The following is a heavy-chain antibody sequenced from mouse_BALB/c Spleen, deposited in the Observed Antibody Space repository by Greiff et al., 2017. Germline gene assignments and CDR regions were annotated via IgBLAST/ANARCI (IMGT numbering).Heavy chain of an antibody. Sequence: VQLQQSGAELAKPGASVKMSCKASGYTFTSYWMHWVNQRPGQGLEWIGYINPSTGYTEYNQKFKDKATLTADKSSSTAYMQLSSLTSEDSAVYYCARGLLRPAWFAYWGQGTLVTVSA. CDR1: GYTFTSYW. J-gene: IGHJ3*01. CDR2: INPSTGYT. V-gene: IGHV1-7*01. CDR3: ARGLLRPAWFAY. D-gene: IGHD2-3*01.